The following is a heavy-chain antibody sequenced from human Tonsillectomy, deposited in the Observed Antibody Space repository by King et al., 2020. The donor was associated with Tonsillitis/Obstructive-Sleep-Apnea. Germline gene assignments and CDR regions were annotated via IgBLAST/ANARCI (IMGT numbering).Heavy chain of an antibody. CDR2: IWYDGSDT. CDR1: GFTFSSYG. CDR3: ARSSWSYHFDS. V-gene: IGHV3-33*01. D-gene: IGHD1-26*01. Sequence: HVQLVESGGGVVQPGRSLRLSCAASGFTFSSYGMHWVRQAPGMGLEWVAVIWYDGSDTYYADSVKGRFTISRDSSKHTLYLQMNGLRAEDTAFYYCARSSWSYHFDSWGQGTLVTVSS. J-gene: IGHJ4*02.